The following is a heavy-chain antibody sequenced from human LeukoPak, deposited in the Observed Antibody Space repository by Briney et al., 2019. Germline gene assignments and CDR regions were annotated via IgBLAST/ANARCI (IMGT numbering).Heavy chain of an antibody. V-gene: IGHV3-NL1*01. CDR1: GFTFSSYG. Sequence: GRSLRLSCAASGFTFSSYGMHWVRQAPGKGLEWVSGIDSSGGVTYYAESVRGRFTISRDNSQNTLYLQMNDLRAEDTAVYYCAKASWAGVTTTYFAYWAQGTLVTVSS. CDR3: AKASWAGVTTTYFAY. D-gene: IGHD1-26*01. CDR2: IDSSGGVT. J-gene: IGHJ4*02.